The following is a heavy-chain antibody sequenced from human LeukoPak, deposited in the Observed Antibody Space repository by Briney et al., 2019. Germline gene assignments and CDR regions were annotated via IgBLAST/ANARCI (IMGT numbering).Heavy chain of an antibody. Sequence: GGSLRLSCAASGFTFSSYAMSWVRQAPGKGLEWVSAISGSGGSTYYADSVEGRFTISRDNSKNTLYLQMNSLRAEDTAVYYCAKATFFSGSYFYFDYWGQGTLVTVSS. CDR2: ISGSGGST. D-gene: IGHD1-26*01. CDR1: GFTFSSYA. V-gene: IGHV3-23*01. CDR3: AKATFFSGSYFYFDY. J-gene: IGHJ4*02.